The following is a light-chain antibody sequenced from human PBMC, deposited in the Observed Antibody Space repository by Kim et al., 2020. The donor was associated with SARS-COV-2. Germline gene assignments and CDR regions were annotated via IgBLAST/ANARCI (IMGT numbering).Light chain of an antibody. CDR2: EVS. CDR1: SSDVGGYNY. V-gene: IGLV2-8*01. Sequence: GQSGTVACTGTSSDVGGYNYVSWYQPHPGKAPKLMIYEVSKRPSGVPDRFSGSKSGNTASLTVSGLQAEDEADYYCSSHAGSNTLVFGTGTKVTVL. J-gene: IGLJ1*01. CDR3: SSHAGSNTLV.